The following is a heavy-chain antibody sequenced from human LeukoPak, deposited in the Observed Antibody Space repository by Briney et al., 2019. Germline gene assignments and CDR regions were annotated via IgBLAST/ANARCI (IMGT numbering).Heavy chain of an antibody. D-gene: IGHD4-11*01. CDR3: ASRATVTTDRFWFDP. Sequence: GGSLRLSCAASGFTFRSYGMHWVRQAPGKGLEWVAVIWYDGSNKYYADSVKGRFTISRDNSKNTLYLQMNSLRAEDTAVYYCASRATVTTDRFWFDPWGQGTLVTVSS. V-gene: IGHV3-33*01. CDR2: IWYDGSNK. J-gene: IGHJ5*02. CDR1: GFTFRSYG.